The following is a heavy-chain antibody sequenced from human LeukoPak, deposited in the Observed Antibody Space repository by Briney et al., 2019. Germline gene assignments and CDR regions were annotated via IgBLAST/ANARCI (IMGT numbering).Heavy chain of an antibody. D-gene: IGHD3-3*01. CDR2: ISSSSSYT. CDR1: GFTFSDYY. J-gene: IGHJ3*02. Sequence: GGSLRLSSAASGFTFSDYYMSWIRQAPGKGLEWVSYISSSSSYTNYADSVKGRFTISRDNAKNSLYLQMNSLRAEDTAVYYCARDRNDFWSGPLYAFDIWGQGTMVTVSS. CDR3: ARDRNDFWSGPLYAFDI. V-gene: IGHV3-11*06.